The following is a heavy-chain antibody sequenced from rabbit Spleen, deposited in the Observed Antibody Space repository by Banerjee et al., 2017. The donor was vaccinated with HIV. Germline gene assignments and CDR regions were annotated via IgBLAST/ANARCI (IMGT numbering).Heavy chain of an antibody. D-gene: IGHD6-1*01. CDR1: GFSFSSRYY. CDR3: ARDLAGGGDNYGWFFNL. CDR2: IGSGATGNT. J-gene: IGHJ4*01. V-gene: IGHV1S40*01. Sequence: QSLEESGGDLVKPEGSLTLTCTASGFSFSSRYYMCWVRQAPGKGLEWIGCIGSGATGNTYYASWAKGRFTISKTSSTTLTLQMTSLTVADTATYFCARDLAGGGDNYGWFFNLWGPGTLVTVS.